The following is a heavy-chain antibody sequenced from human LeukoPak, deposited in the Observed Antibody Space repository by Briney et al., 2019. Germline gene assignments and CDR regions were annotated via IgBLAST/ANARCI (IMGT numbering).Heavy chain of an antibody. CDR2: IAYDGDNK. Sequence: GGSLRLSCAASGFTFSDYSMHWVRQTPGKGLEWVALIAYDGDNKYYADSVKGRFTISRDNSKNTLFLQMNSLRPEETDVNYCARGGQYDTSGYYPIDYWGQGTLVTVSS. D-gene: IGHD3-22*01. J-gene: IGHJ4*02. V-gene: IGHV3-30*04. CDR3: ARGGQYDTSGYYPIDY. CDR1: GFTFSDYS.